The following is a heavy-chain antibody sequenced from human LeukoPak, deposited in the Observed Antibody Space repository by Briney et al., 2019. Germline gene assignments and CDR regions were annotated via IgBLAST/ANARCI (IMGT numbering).Heavy chain of an antibody. CDR1: GGSFSGYY. V-gene: IGHV4-34*01. J-gene: IGHJ5*02. D-gene: IGHD1-26*01. CDR2: INHSGST. CDR3: ARQYGYSGSYSYWFDP. Sequence: SETLSLTCAVCGGSFSGYYWSWIRQPPGKGLEWIGEINHSGSTNYNPSLKSRVTISVDTSKNQFSLKLSSVTAADTAVYYCARQYGYSGSYSYWFDPWGQGTLVTVSS.